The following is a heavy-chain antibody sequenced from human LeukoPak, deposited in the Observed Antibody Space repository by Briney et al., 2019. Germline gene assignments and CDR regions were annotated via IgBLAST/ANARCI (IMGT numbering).Heavy chain of an antibody. Sequence: GGSLRLSCSASGFAFSGSHMSWVRQAPGKGLEWVAVIWYDGSNKYYADSVKGRFTISRDNSKNTLYLQMNSLRAEDTAVYYCARETYYCGSGSLPFDYWGQGTLVTVSS. J-gene: IGHJ4*02. D-gene: IGHD3-10*01. CDR3: ARETYYCGSGSLPFDY. CDR2: IWYDGSNK. CDR1: GFAFSGSH. V-gene: IGHV3-33*07.